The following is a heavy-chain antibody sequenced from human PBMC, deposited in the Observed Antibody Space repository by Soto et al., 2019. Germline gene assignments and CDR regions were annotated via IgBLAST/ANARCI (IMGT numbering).Heavy chain of an antibody. CDR1: GFTFSSYG. CDR2: IWFDGTNY. Sequence: QVQLVESGGGVVQPGGSLRLTCAGSGFTFSSYGMHWVRQAPGEGLEWVALIWFDGTNYRQADSVRGRFSISRDNSKNTLDLQMYSLRAGDTGVYYCARYFTMGATFSGPSFYTMDVWGQGATVTVSS. CDR3: ARYFTMGATFSGPSFYTMDV. J-gene: IGHJ6*02. V-gene: IGHV3-33*01. D-gene: IGHD1-26*01.